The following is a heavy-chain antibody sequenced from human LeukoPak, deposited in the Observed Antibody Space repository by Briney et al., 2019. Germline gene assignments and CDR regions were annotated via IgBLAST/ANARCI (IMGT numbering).Heavy chain of an antibody. CDR1: GFTFSSYW. D-gene: IGHD3-10*01. CDR3: ARDTITMVRGVNFY. V-gene: IGHV3-7*03. CDR2: MKQDGSEK. J-gene: IGHJ4*02. Sequence: PGGSLRLSCAASGFTFSSYWMSWVRQAPGKGLEWVANMKQDGSEKYYVDSVKGRFTISRDNAKNSLYLQMNSLRAEDTAVYYCARDTITMVRGVNFYWGQGTLVTVSS.